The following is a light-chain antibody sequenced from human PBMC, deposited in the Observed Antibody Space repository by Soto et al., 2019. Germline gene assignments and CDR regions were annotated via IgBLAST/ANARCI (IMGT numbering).Light chain of an antibody. Sequence: EIVLTQSPGTLSLSPGERATLSCRASQSVSSSYLAWYHQKPGQAPRLLIYGASSRATGIPDRFSGSGSGTDFTLTISRLETEDFAVYYCQQYGSSRRTCGQGTKLESK. CDR1: QSVSSSY. CDR2: GAS. V-gene: IGKV3-20*01. J-gene: IGKJ2*01. CDR3: QQYGSSRRT.